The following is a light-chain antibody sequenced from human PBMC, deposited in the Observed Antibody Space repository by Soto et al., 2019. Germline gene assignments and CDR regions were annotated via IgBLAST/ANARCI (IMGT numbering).Light chain of an antibody. Sequence: SVLTQPPSVSGAPGQSVTISCTGTSSNIGAGYDIHWYQQPPGTAPKLVIYNNHNRPSGVPDRFSGSKSGTSGSLAITGLQAEDEADYFCQSYDGTLTGVIFGGGTKLTVL. CDR3: QSYDGTLTGVI. CDR2: NNH. J-gene: IGLJ2*01. CDR1: SSNIGAGYD. V-gene: IGLV1-40*01.